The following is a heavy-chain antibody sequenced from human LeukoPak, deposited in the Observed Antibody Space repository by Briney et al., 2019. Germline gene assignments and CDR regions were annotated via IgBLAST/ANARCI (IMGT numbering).Heavy chain of an antibody. CDR1: GFTFSSYS. Sequence: GGSLRLSCAASGFTFSSYSMNWVRQAPGKGLEWVSSISSSNSYIYYADSVKGRFTISRDNAKNSLYLQMNSLRAEDTAVYYCARDVSRGMDVWGQGTTVTVSS. V-gene: IGHV3-21*01. CDR3: ARDVSRGMDV. J-gene: IGHJ6*02. CDR2: ISSSNSYI.